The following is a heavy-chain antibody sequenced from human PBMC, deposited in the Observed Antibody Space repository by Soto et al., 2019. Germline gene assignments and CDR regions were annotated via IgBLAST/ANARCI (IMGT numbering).Heavy chain of an antibody. CDR2: IYYSGST. Sequence: SETLSLTCTVSGGSISSSSYYWGWIRQPPGKGQEWIGSIYYSGSTYYNPSLKSRVTISVDTSKNQFSLKLSSVTAADTAVYFCVRPAREDSSGYYYGGAFDIWGQGTMVTVSS. CDR1: GGSISSSSYY. J-gene: IGHJ3*02. D-gene: IGHD3-22*01. CDR3: VRPAREDSSGYYYGGAFDI. V-gene: IGHV4-39*01.